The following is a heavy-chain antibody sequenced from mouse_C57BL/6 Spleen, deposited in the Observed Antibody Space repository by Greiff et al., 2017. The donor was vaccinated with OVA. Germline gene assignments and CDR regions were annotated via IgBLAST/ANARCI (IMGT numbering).Heavy chain of an antibody. D-gene: IGHD3-2*02. CDR1: GYAFSSYW. J-gene: IGHJ3*01. CDR2: IYPGDGDT. V-gene: IGHV1-80*01. Sequence: QVQLQQSGAELVKPGASVKISCKASGYAFSSYWMNWVKQRPGKGLEWIGQIYPGDGDTNYNGKFKGKATLTADKSSSTAYMQLRSLTSEDSAVDFCARWDSSGAWFAYWGQGTLVTVSA. CDR3: ARWDSSGAWFAY.